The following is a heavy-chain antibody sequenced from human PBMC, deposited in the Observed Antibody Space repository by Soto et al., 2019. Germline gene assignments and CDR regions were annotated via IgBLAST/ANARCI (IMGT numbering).Heavy chain of an antibody. Sequence: QVQLVESGGGVVQPGRSLRLSCAASGFTFSNYAVHWVRQAPGKGLEWVAVISYDGGTKNYADSVKGRFTISRDNSRNTLYLQMNSLRVVDTPVYYCARQFLYDSVTYLFDLDYWGQGTLVTVSS. CDR1: GFTFSNYA. D-gene: IGHD3-10*01. CDR3: ARQFLYDSVTYLFDLDY. J-gene: IGHJ4*02. V-gene: IGHV3-30-3*01. CDR2: ISYDGGTK.